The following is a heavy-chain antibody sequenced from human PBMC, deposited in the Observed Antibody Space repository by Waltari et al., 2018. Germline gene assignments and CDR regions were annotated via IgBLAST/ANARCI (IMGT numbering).Heavy chain of an antibody. CDR1: GFTVSSNY. D-gene: IGHD2-2*01. Sequence: EVQLVETGGGLIQPGGSLRLSCAASGFTVSSNYMSWVRQAPGKGLEWVSVIYSGGSTYYADSVKGRFTISRDNSKNTLYLQMNSLRAEDTAVYYCARDASGVPAAPDAFDIWGQGTMVTVSS. CDR2: IYSGGST. CDR3: ARDASGVPAAPDAFDI. V-gene: IGHV3-53*02. J-gene: IGHJ3*02.